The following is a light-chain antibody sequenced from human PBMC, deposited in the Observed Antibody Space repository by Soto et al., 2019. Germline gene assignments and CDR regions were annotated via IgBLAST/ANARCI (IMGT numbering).Light chain of an antibody. J-gene: IGLJ1*01. CDR1: SXDVGIYNY. CDR3: SSHTTSSTRV. Sequence: QSVLTQPRSVSGSAGQSIAICCTGSSXDVGIYNYVSWYQQHPGKVPKLIIYEVTSRPSGVSIRFSGSKSGNTASLTISGLQPEDEADYYCSSHTTSSTRVFGTGTKVTVL. CDR2: EVT. V-gene: IGLV2-14*01.